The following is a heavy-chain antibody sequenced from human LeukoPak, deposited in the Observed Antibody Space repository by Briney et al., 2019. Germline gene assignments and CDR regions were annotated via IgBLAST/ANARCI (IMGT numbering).Heavy chain of an antibody. CDR2: IRYDGSNK. D-gene: IGHD1-14*01. V-gene: IGHV3-30*02. J-gene: IGHJ3*02. CDR3: ANLMYKPKSDAFDI. CDR1: GFTFSSYG. Sequence: GGSLRLSCAASGFTFSSYGMHWVRQAPGKGLEWVAFIRYDGSNKYYADSVKGRFTISRDDSKNTLYLQMNSLRAEDTAVYYCANLMYKPKSDAFDIWGQGTMVTVSS.